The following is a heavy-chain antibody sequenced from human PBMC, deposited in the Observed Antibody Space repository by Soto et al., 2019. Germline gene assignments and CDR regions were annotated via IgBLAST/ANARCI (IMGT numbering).Heavy chain of an antibody. CDR2: IMSKTDGGTT. Sequence: GSLRLSCATSGFTFSKAWVGWVRQAPGKGLEWVGRIMSKTDGGTTDYAAPVKGRFTTSRDDSKSTLYLQMNSLKTEDTAFYYCTTDSGMSPYSFDYWGQGTLVTVS. CDR1: GFTFSKAW. CDR3: TTDSGMSPYSFDY. J-gene: IGHJ4*02. D-gene: IGHD1-26*01. V-gene: IGHV3-15*01.